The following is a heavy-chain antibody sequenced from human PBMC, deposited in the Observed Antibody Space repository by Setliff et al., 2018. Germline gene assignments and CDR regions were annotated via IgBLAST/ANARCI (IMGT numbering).Heavy chain of an antibody. CDR1: GYTFTNYG. V-gene: IGHV1-18*01. J-gene: IGHJ6*03. Sequence: ASVKVSCKASGYTFTNYGINWVRQAPGQGLEWMGWISAYAQKFQGRVTITTDESTSTAYMELSSLRSEDTAVYYCARERGDIVTTTSYYYYLDVWGKGTTVTVSS. CDR3: ARERGDIVTTTSYYYYLDV. CDR2: ISA. D-gene: IGHD5-12*01.